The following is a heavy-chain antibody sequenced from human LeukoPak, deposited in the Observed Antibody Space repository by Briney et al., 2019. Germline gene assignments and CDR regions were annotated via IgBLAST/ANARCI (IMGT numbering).Heavy chain of an antibody. D-gene: IGHD6-19*01. CDR1: GFTFSSYG. CDR2: IKQDGSEK. CDR3: ARGQGWLVDY. V-gene: IGHV3-7*05. Sequence: GGSLRLSCAASGFTFSSYGMNWVRQAPGKGLEWVANIKQDGSEKFYVDSVKGRFTISRDNAKNSLFLQMNSLRAEDTAVYYCARGQGWLVDYWGQGTLVTVSS. J-gene: IGHJ4*02.